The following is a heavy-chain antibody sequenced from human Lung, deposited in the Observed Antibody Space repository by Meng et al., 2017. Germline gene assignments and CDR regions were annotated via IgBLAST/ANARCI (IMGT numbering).Heavy chain of an antibody. J-gene: IGHJ4*02. V-gene: IGHV3-21*01. D-gene: IGHD4-17*01. CDR2: ISSSSTYI. Sequence: GESLKIPRAASGFIFSSYSLNWVRQAPGKGLESVSSISSSSTYIYYADSVKGRFTISRDNDKNSLSLQMNSLRAEDTAVYYCARESSVTTYGIDYWGQGTLVTVSS. CDR1: GFIFSSYS. CDR3: ARESSVTTYGIDY.